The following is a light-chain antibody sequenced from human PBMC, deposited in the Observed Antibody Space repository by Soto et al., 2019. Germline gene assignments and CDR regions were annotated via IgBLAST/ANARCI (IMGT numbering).Light chain of an antibody. Sequence: DIVMTQSPDSLAVSLGERATINCKSSQSVLYSSNNKNYLAWYQQKPGQPPKALIYWASTRESGVPDRFSGSGSGTDFTLTISSLQAEDVAVYYCQQYYTTPWTSGQGTKVDIK. V-gene: IGKV4-1*01. J-gene: IGKJ1*01. CDR2: WAS. CDR1: QSVLYSSNNKNY. CDR3: QQYYTTPWT.